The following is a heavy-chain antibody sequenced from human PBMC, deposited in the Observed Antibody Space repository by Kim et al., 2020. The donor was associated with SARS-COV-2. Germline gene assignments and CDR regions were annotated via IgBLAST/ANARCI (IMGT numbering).Heavy chain of an antibody. J-gene: IGHJ4*02. Sequence: GGSLRLSCAASGFTFSSYGMHWVRQAPGKGLEWVAVISYDGSNKYYADSVKGRFTISRDNSKNTLYLQMNSLRAEDTAVYYCAKARGSSWYFLDYWGQGTLVTVSS. CDR1: GFTFSSYG. V-gene: IGHV3-30*18. CDR2: ISYDGSNK. CDR3: AKARGSSWYFLDY. D-gene: IGHD6-13*01.